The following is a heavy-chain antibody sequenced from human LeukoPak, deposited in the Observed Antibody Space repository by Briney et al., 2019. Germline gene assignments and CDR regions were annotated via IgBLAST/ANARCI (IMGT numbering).Heavy chain of an antibody. CDR2: INPNNGDT. CDR3: ARSTGPRLAICYF. D-gene: IGHD6-19*01. Sequence: GAAVTVSCKASGYTFSTFGFSWVRQAPGQGLEWMGWINPNNGDTRSAQNLQGRVTMTTDTSTTTAYMELRSLTSDDTAVYYSARSTGPRLAICYFWGQGTLVTVSS. J-gene: IGHJ4*02. V-gene: IGHV1-18*01. CDR1: GYTFSTFG.